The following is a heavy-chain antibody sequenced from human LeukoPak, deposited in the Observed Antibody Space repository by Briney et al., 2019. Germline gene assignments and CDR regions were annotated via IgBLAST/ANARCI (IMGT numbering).Heavy chain of an antibody. CDR3: AKDTCSGGSCYYTTDY. V-gene: IGHV3-74*01. D-gene: IGHD2-15*01. J-gene: IGHJ4*02. Sequence: GGSLRLSCAASGFIFSNYWMHWVRQAPGKGLVWVSRVATDGTGPSYADSVKGRFTISRDNAKNTLYLQMNSLRAEDTAVYYCAKDTCSGGSCYYTTDYWGQGTLVTVSS. CDR1: GFIFSNYW. CDR2: VATDGTGP.